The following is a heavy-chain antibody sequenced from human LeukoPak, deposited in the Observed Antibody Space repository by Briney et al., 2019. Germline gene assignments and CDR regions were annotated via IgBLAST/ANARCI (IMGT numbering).Heavy chain of an antibody. CDR1: GVSISSSSYY. D-gene: IGHD1-1*01. Sequence: SETLSLTCTLSGVSISSSSYYWGWVRQPPGKGLEWIGSIYYSGSTYYNPSLKSRVTISVDTSKNQFSLKLSSVTAADTAVYYCARHFSSANGRIGDYWGQGTLVTVSS. V-gene: IGHV4-39*01. CDR3: ARHFSSANGRIGDY. CDR2: IYYSGST. J-gene: IGHJ4*02.